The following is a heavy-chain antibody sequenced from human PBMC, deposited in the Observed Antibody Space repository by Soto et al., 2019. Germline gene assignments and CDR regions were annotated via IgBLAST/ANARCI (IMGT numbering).Heavy chain of an antibody. Sequence: ASVKVSCKASGYTFTGYYIHWVRQAPGQGLEWMGWINPNSGGTNYAQKFQGRVTMTRDTSISTAYMELSRLRSDDTAVYYCARSSLTVVVAAIGWFDPWGEGTLVPVSP. CDR3: ARSSLTVVVAAIGWFDP. CDR1: GYTFTGYY. D-gene: IGHD2-15*01. CDR2: INPNSGGT. V-gene: IGHV1-2*02. J-gene: IGHJ5*02.